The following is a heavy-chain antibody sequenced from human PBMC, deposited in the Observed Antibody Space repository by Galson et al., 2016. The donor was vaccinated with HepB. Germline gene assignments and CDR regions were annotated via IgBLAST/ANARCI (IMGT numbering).Heavy chain of an antibody. CDR3: ARVTRIAATGSGFDY. Sequence: SETLSLTCTVSGGSISSYYWSWIRQPPGKGLEWIGYVDYSGSTDYNPSLKSRVSISVDTSKNQFSLNLRSVTAADTAMYYCARVTRIAATGSGFDYWGQGTLVTVSS. CDR1: GGSISSYY. D-gene: IGHD6-13*01. CDR2: VDYSGST. V-gene: IGHV4-59*01. J-gene: IGHJ4*02.